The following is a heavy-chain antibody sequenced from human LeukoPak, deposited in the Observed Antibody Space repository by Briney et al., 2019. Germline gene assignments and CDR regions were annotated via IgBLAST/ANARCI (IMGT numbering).Heavy chain of an antibody. D-gene: IGHD1-14*01. CDR3: ARDVAYNAFDY. V-gene: IGHV3-7*01. Sequence: PGGSLRLSCAASGFTFSTSWMTWVRQAPGKGLEWVANINPDGSAKNYVGFVQGRFTISRDNAKNSVYLQMSSLRAEDTAVYFCARDVAYNAFDYCGQGTLVTVSS. J-gene: IGHJ4*02. CDR1: GFTFSTSW. CDR2: INPDGSAK.